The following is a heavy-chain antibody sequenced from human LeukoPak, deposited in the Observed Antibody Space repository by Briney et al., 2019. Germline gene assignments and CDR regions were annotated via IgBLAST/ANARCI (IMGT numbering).Heavy chain of an antibody. CDR3: ARVAKERVGGVYYFDY. V-gene: IGHV3-13*01. CDR2: IGTAGDT. Sequence: GGSLRLPCAASGFTFSDYDMHWVRQATGKGLEWVSAIGTAGDTHYTGSVKGRFTISRENAKNSLYLQMNSLRAGDTAVYYCARVAKERVGGVYYFDYWGQGTLVTVSS. J-gene: IGHJ4*02. CDR1: GFTFSDYD. D-gene: IGHD1-1*01.